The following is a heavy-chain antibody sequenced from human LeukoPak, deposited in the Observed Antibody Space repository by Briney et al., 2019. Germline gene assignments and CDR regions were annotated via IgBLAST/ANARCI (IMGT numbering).Heavy chain of an antibody. J-gene: IGHJ4*02. Sequence: GASVKVSCKASGGTFTSYGISWVRQAPGQGLEWMGWISAYNGNTNYAQKLQGRVTMTTDTSTSTAYMELRSLRSDDTAVYYCARDLWNYYDSSGYYPFDYWGQGTLVTVSS. V-gene: IGHV1-18*01. CDR3: ARDLWNYYDSSGYYPFDY. D-gene: IGHD3-22*01. CDR1: GGTFTSYG. CDR2: ISAYNGNT.